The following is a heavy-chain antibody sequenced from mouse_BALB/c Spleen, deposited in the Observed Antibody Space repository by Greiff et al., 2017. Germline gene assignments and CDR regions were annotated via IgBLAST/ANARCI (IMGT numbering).Heavy chain of an antibody. D-gene: IGHD2-4*01. Sequence: QVQLQQSGPELVKPGASVRISCKASGYTFTSYYIHWVKQRPGQGLEWIGWIYPGNVNTKYNEKFKGKATLTADKSSSTAYMQLSSLTSEDSAVYFCARHDYDGGFAYWGQGTLVTVSA. CDR2: IYPGNVNT. J-gene: IGHJ3*01. V-gene: IGHV1S56*01. CDR3: ARHDYDGGFAY. CDR1: GYTFTSYY.